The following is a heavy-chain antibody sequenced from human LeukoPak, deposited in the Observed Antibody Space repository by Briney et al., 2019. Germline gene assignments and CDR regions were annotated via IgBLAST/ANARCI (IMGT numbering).Heavy chain of an antibody. J-gene: IGHJ4*02. V-gene: IGHV4-39*01. CDR2: IYYSGST. Sequence: SETLSLSCTVSGGSISSSSYYWGWIRQPPGKGLEWIGSIYYSGSTYYNPPLKSRVTISVNTSKNQFSLKLSSVTAADTAVYYCASTVVNPGFDYWGQGTLVTVSS. CDR1: GGSISSSSYY. D-gene: IGHD4-23*01. CDR3: ASTVVNPGFDY.